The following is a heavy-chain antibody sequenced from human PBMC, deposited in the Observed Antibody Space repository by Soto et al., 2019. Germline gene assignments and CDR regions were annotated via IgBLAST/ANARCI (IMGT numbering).Heavy chain of an antibody. CDR1: GYTFTGYY. Sequence: ASVKVSCKASGYTFTGYYMHWVRQAPGQGLEWMGWINPNSGGTNYAQKFQGWVTMTRDTSISTAYMELSRLRSDDTAVYYCARSFVQQSNYSLVQAFDYWGQGTLVTVSS. V-gene: IGHV1-2*04. CDR3: ARSFVQQSNYSLVQAFDY. D-gene: IGHD1-7*01. J-gene: IGHJ4*02. CDR2: INPNSGGT.